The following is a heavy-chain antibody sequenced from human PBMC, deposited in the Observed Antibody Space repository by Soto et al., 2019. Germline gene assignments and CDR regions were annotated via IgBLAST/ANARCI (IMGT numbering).Heavy chain of an antibody. CDR1: VYTLTELS. CDR3: ATGGHLEWLPLDAFAI. Sequence: AGLKVSCTVSVYTLTELSIHRRRQAAVKGLEWMGGFDPEDGEPISAHKFQGRATMTEDTAPDTAYMELSSLRSEDTAVYYCATGGHLEWLPLDAFAIWGQGTMV. D-gene: IGHD3-3*01. CDR2: FDPEDGEP. J-gene: IGHJ3*02. V-gene: IGHV1-24*01.